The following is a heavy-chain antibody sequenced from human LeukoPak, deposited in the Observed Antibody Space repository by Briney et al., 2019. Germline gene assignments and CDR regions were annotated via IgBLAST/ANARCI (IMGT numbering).Heavy chain of an antibody. CDR3: TRDRSRAGGD. V-gene: IGHV3-7*01. Sequence: PGGSLRLSCAASGFTFSGHWMSWVRQAPGKGLEWVANINQGGSDKYYVDPVKGRFTISRDNDNNLLYLQMNSLRGEDAAVYYCTRDRSRAGGDGGQGTLVTVSS. CDR2: INQGGSDK. CDR1: GFTFSGHW. D-gene: IGHD1-26*01. J-gene: IGHJ4*02.